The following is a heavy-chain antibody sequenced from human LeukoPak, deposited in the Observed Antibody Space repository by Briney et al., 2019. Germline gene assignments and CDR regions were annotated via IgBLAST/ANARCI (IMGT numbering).Heavy chain of an antibody. CDR1: GGSFSGYY. J-gene: IGHJ3*02. CDR3: ARVRGTSYSSSSGAFDI. V-gene: IGHV4-34*01. CDR2: IYHSGST. Sequence: SETLSLTCAVYGGSFSGYYWSWIRQPPGKGLEWIGYIYHSGSTYYNPSLKSRVTISVDRSKNQFSLKLSSVTAADTAVYYCARVRGTSYSSSSGAFDIWGQGTMVTVSS. D-gene: IGHD6-6*01.